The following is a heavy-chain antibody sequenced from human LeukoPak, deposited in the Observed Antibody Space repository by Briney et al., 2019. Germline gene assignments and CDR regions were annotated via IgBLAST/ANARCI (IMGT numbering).Heavy chain of an antibody. V-gene: IGHV3-23*01. CDR2: ISGSGGST. CDR3: AKGGYYDSSGYYYGGYYYYYMDV. D-gene: IGHD3-22*01. CDR1: GFTFSSYG. Sequence: PGGSLRLSCAASGFTFSSYGMSWVRQAPGKGLEWVSAISGSGGSTYYADSVKGRFTISRDNSKNTLDLQMNSLRAEDTAVYYCAKGGYYDSSGYYYGGYYYYYMDVWGKGTTVTISS. J-gene: IGHJ6*03.